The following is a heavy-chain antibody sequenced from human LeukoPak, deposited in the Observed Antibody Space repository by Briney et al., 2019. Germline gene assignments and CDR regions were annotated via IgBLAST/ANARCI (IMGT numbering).Heavy chain of an antibody. J-gene: IGHJ4*02. D-gene: IGHD2-15*01. V-gene: IGHV4-59*08. CDR3: ARHRWLLPELPDYFDY. CDR1: GGSISSYY. CDR2: IYYSGST. Sequence: MASETLSLTCTVSGGSISSYYWSWIRQPPGKGLERIGYIYYSGSTNYNPSLKSRVTISVDTSKNQFSLKLSSVTAADTAVYYCARHRWLLPELPDYFDYWGQGTLVTVSS.